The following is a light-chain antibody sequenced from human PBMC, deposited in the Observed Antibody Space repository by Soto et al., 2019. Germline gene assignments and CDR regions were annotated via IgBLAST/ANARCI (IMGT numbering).Light chain of an antibody. J-gene: IGLJ2*01. CDR1: SSNIGSNT. V-gene: IGLV1-44*01. Sequence: QSVLTQPPSASGTPGQRVTISCSGSSSNIGSNTVNWYQQLPGTAPKLLIYGNNQRPSGVSDRFSGSKSGTSASLAISGLQSEDEADYYCAAWDDSPSGHVVFGGGTKLAVL. CDR2: GNN. CDR3: AAWDDSPSGHVV.